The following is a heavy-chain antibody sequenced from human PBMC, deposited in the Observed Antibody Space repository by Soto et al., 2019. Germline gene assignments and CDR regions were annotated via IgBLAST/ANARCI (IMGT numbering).Heavy chain of an antibody. J-gene: IGHJ2*01. CDR2: ILYDGTNI. V-gene: IGHV3-30-3*01. D-gene: IGHD2-2*02. CDR3: ARATVVPAAIPQKLRNWYSDL. CDR1: GFTISTYT. Sequence: QVQLVESGGGVVQPGRSLRLSCAASGFTISTYTMPWVRQAPGKGLEWVSVILYDGTNIYHAASVKGRFTISRVNSKNTVYLQMHSLKVEDTAVYYCARATVVPAAIPQKLRNWYSDLWGRGTLVTVSS.